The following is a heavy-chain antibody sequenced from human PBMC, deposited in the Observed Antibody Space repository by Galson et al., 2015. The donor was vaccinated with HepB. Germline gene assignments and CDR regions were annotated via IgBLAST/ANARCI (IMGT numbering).Heavy chain of an antibody. Sequence: SLRLSCAASGFTFSSYGMHWVRQAPGKGLEWVAVIWYDGSNKYYADSVKGRFTISRDNSKNTLYLQMNSLRAEDTAVYYCARYYYDSSGYYSGAFDIWGQGTMVTVSS. CDR3: ARYYYDSSGYYSGAFDI. V-gene: IGHV3-33*01. CDR1: GFTFSSYG. CDR2: IWYDGSNK. J-gene: IGHJ3*02. D-gene: IGHD3-22*01.